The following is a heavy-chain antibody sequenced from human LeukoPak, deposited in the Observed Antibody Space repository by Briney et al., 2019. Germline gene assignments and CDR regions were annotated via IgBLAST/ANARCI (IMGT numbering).Heavy chain of an antibody. Sequence: SETLSLTCAVYGGSFSGYYWSWIRQPPGKGLEWIGEINHSGSTNYNPSLKSRVTISVDTSKNQFSLKLSSVTAADTAVYYCARKVAVAGPWFDPWGQGTLVTVSS. D-gene: IGHD6-19*01. CDR3: ARKVAVAGPWFDP. CDR1: GGSFSGYY. CDR2: INHSGST. J-gene: IGHJ5*02. V-gene: IGHV4-34*01.